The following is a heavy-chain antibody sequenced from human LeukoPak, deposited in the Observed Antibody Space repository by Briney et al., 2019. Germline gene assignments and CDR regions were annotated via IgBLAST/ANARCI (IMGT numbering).Heavy chain of an antibody. D-gene: IGHD1-26*01. J-gene: IGHJ3*02. CDR2: MYYSGTT. Sequence: GSLRLSCAASGFTFSSYWMSWVRQPPGKGLEWIGSMYYSGTTYYNPSLKSRVTISVDTSKNQFSLKLSSVTAADTAVYYCARSSGSYSALLHAFDIWGQGTMVTVSS. CDR3: ARSSGSYSALLHAFDI. CDR1: GFTFSSYW. V-gene: IGHV4-39*07.